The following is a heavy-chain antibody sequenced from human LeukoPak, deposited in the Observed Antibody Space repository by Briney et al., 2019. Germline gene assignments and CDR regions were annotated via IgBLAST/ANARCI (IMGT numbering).Heavy chain of an antibody. V-gene: IGHV3-30*04. CDR1: GFTFSSYA. CDR2: ISYDGSNK. CDR3: VRDPQWSNDYYYGMDV. Sequence: PGGSLRLSCAASGFTFSSYAMHWVRQAPGKGLEWVAVISYDGSNKYYADSVKGRSTISRDNSKNTLYLQMNSLRAEDTAVYYCVRDPQWSNDYYYGMDVWGQGTTVTVSS. J-gene: IGHJ6*02. D-gene: IGHD6-19*01.